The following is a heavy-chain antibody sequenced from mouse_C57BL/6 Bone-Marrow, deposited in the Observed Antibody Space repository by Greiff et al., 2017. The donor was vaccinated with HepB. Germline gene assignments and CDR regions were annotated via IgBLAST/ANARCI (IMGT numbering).Heavy chain of an antibody. CDR3: ARGGYYYGSSYGWFAY. V-gene: IGHV1-22*01. J-gene: IGHJ3*01. Sequence: DVQLQESGPELVKPGASVKMSCKASGYTFTDYNMHWVKQSHGKSLEWIGYINPNNGGTSYIQKFKGKATLTVNKSSSTAYMELRSLTSEDSAVYYCARGGYYYGSSYGWFAYWGQGTLVTVSA. CDR1: GYTFTDYN. CDR2: INPNNGGT. D-gene: IGHD1-1*01.